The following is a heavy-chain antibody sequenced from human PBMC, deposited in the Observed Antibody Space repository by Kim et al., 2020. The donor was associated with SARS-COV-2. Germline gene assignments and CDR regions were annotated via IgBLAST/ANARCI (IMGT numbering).Heavy chain of an antibody. CDR1: GFTFSSYG. CDR3: AKGDNYYDSSGYYPDY. V-gene: IGHV3-30*18. CDR2: ISYDGSNK. J-gene: IGHJ4*02. Sequence: GGSLRLSCAASGFTFSSYGMHWVRQAPGKGLEWVAVISYDGSNKYYADSVKGRFTISRDNSKNTLYLQMNSLRAEDTAVYYCAKGDNYYDSSGYYPDYWGQGTLVTVSS. D-gene: IGHD3-22*01.